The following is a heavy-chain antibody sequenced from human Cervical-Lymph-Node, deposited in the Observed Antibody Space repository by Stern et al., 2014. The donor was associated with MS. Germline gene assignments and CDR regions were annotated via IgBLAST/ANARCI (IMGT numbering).Heavy chain of an antibody. CDR3: ARERHSMDV. CDR1: GYSFTAYY. V-gene: IGHV1-2*02. CDR2: IDPNSGGT. J-gene: IGHJ6*02. Sequence: VQLVESGAEVKKPGASVKVSCKASGYSFTAYYISWVRQAPGQGLEWIGLIDPNSGGTKSAQSFQGRVTMTRDTSFSTFCMELSGLTSDDTAVFYCARERHSMDVWGQGTTVTVSS.